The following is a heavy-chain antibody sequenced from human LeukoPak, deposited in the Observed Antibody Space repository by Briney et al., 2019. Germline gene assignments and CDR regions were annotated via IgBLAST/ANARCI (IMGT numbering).Heavy chain of an antibody. CDR2: ISYDGSNK. J-gene: IGHJ5*02. V-gene: IGHV3-30*04. Sequence: PGGSLRLSCAASGFTFSSYAMHWVRQAPGKGLEWVAVISYDGSNKYYADSVKGRFTISRDNSKNTLYLQMNSLKAEDTAVYYCARDLGKGFDPWGQGALVTVSS. D-gene: IGHD1-14*01. CDR1: GFTFSSYA. CDR3: ARDLGKGFDP.